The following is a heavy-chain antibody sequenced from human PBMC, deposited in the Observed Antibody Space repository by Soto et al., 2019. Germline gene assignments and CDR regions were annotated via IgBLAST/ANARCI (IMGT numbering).Heavy chain of an antibody. Sequence: SETLSLTCPVSVGSISSYFYIWVRQPPGKGLEWIGSVYYTGTTDYNPSLKSRVTISVDTSKTQFSLNLRSVTAADTAVYYCARDLAAVPRAFDYWGRGTLVTVSS. J-gene: IGHJ4*02. V-gene: IGHV4-59*01. D-gene: IGHD6-13*01. CDR3: ARDLAAVPRAFDY. CDR1: VGSISSYF. CDR2: VYYTGTT.